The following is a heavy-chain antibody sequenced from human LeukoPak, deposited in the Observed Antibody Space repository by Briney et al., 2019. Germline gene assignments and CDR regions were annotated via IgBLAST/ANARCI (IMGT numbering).Heavy chain of an antibody. Sequence: GGSLRLSCAASGFTFSSYGMHWVRQAPAKGLEWVAFIRYDGSNKYYADSVKGRFTISRDNSKNTLYLQMNSLRAEDTAVYYCAKDSANTIFGVVTTLFDYWGQGTLVTVSS. D-gene: IGHD3-3*01. CDR3: AKDSANTIFGVVTTLFDY. V-gene: IGHV3-30*02. CDR1: GFTFSSYG. J-gene: IGHJ4*02. CDR2: IRYDGSNK.